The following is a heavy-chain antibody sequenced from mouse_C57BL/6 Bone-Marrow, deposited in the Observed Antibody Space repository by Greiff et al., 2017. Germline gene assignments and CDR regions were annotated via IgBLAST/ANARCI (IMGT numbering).Heavy chain of an antibody. Sequence: QVQLKQSGAELAKPGASVKLSCKASGYTFTRYWMHWVKQRPGQGLEWIGYINPSSGYTKYNQKFKDKATLTADKSSSTSYMQLSSLTYEDSAVYYCARRGYDYYFDYWGQGTTLTVSS. CDR3: ARRGYDYYFDY. V-gene: IGHV1-7*01. CDR2: INPSSGYT. CDR1: GYTFTRYW. D-gene: IGHD2-4*01. J-gene: IGHJ2*01.